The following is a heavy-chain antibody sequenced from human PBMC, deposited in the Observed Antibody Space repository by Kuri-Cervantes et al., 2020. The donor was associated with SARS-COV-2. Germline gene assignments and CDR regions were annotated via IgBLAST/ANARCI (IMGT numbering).Heavy chain of an antibody. D-gene: IGHD2-2*01. J-gene: IGHJ5*02. V-gene: IGHV4-38-2*01. CDR3: ARHGIVVVPAAKGDDWFDP. CDR2: MYHTGIN. Sequence: SETLSLTCAVSGLSISRGSYWGWIRQPPGKGLEWIGSMYHTGINYLNPSLKSRVTISVDTSKNQFSLKLSSVTAADTAVYYCARHGIVVVPAAKGDDWFDPWGQGTLVTVSS. CDR1: GLSISRGSY.